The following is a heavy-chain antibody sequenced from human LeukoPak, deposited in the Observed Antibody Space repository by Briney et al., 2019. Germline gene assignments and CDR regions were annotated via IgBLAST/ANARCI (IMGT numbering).Heavy chain of an antibody. CDR3: AKDRGGYYYDSSGCDY. V-gene: IGHV3-23*01. D-gene: IGHD3-22*01. J-gene: IGHJ4*02. CDR2: ISGSGGST. CDR1: GFTFSSYA. Sequence: GGSLRLSCAASGFTFSSYAMSWVRQAPGKGLEWVSAISGSGGSTYYADSVKGRFTISRDNSKNTLYLQMNSLRAEDTAVYYCAKDRGGYYYDSSGCDYWGQGTLVTVSS.